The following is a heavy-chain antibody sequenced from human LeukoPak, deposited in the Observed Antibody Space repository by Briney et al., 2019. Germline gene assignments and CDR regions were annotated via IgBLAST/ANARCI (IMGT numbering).Heavy chain of an antibody. J-gene: IGHJ4*02. CDR2: ISGSGGGT. V-gene: IGHV3-23*01. Sequence: GGSLRLSCAASGFTFSSYAMSWVRQAPGKGLEWVSTISGSGGGTYYADSVKGRFTISRDSSKNTLSLQMNSLRAEDTAVYYCAKRVGATWDYWGQGTLVTVSS. D-gene: IGHD1-26*01. CDR3: AKRVGATWDY. CDR1: GFTFSSYA.